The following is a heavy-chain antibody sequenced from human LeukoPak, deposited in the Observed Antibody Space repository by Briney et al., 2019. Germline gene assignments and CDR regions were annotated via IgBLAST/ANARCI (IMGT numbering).Heavy chain of an antibody. CDR1: GFTFSSYA. V-gene: IGHV3-23*01. J-gene: IGHJ3*02. CDR3: AKETSRITMIVVANHAFDI. D-gene: IGHD3-22*01. CDR2: ISGSGGST. Sequence: GGSLRLSRAASGFTFSSYAMSGVRQAPGKGLEWVSAISGSGGSTYYADSVKGRFTISRDNSKNTLYLQMNSLRAEDTAVYYCAKETSRITMIVVANHAFDIWGQGTMVTVSS.